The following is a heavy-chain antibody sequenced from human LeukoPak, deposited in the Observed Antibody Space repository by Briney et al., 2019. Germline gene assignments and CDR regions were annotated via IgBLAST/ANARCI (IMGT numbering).Heavy chain of an antibody. CDR2: ISPSGGST. J-gene: IGHJ4*02. CDR3: ARVVTRLGYFDY. D-gene: IGHD2-21*02. CDR1: GYTFTSNY. Sequence: ASVKVSCKAFGYTFTSNYMHWVRQAPGQGPEWMGVISPSGGSTTYAQKFQGRVTLTRDMSTSTDYLELSSLRSEDTAVYYCARVVTRLGYFDYWGQGSLVTVSS. V-gene: IGHV1-46*01.